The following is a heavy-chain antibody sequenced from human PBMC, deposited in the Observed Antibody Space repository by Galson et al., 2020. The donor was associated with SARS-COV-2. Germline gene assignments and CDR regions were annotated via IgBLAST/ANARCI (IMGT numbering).Heavy chain of an antibody. J-gene: IGHJ2*01. CDR1: GGSISSGDYY. CDR3: ARVGQSRSILGLVNLPVGYFDL. V-gene: IGHV4-30-4*01. CDR2: ISYSGST. D-gene: IGHD3-3*01. Sequence: SETLSLTCTVSGGSISSGDYYWSWIRQPPGQGLEWIGYISYSGSTNYNPSLKSRAAISVDTSTNQFSLNLTSVTAADTAVYYCARVGQSRSILGLVNLPVGYFDLWGRGTLVTVSS.